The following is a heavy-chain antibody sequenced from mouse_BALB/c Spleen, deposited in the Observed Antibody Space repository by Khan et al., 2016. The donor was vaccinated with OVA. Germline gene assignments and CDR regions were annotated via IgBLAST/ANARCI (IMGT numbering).Heavy chain of an antibody. CDR2: INTYTGEP. Sequence: QIQLVQSGPEVKKPGETVKISCKASGHTFTKFGMNWVKQAPGKGLKWMGWINTYTGEPTYADDFNGRFAFSLETSASTAYLQINYLKNEDTATYCCARPPVFSYVLDNWGQGTSVTVSS. CDR3: ARPPVFSYVLDN. D-gene: IGHD1-1*02. J-gene: IGHJ4*01. CDR1: GHTFTKFG. V-gene: IGHV9-3-1*01.